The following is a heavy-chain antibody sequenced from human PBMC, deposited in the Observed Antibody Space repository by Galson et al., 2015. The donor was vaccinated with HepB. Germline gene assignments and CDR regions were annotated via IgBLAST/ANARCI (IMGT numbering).Heavy chain of an antibody. D-gene: IGHD6-19*01. CDR3: ARAATLYSSGWYNDLNWFDP. CDR2: INAGNGNT. V-gene: IGHV1-3*01. CDR1: GYTFTSYA. Sequence: SVKVSCKASGYTFTSYAMHWVRQAPGQRLEWMGWINAGNGNTKYSQKFQGRVTITRDTSASTAYMELSSLRSEDTAVYYCARAATLYSSGWYNDLNWFDPWGQGTLVTVSS. J-gene: IGHJ5*02.